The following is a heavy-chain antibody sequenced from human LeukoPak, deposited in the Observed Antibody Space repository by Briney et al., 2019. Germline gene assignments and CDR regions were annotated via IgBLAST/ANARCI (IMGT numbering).Heavy chain of an antibody. CDR1: GFTVSSNY. CDR3: ARARCSSTRCYSGAEYNWFDP. D-gene: IGHD2-2*02. Sequence: GGSLRLSCAASGFTVSSNYMSWVRQAPGKGLEWVSIIYSGGRTYYADSVKGRFTISRDNSKNTLYLQMNSLKAEDTAVYYCARARCSSTRCYSGAEYNWFDPWGQGTLVTVSS. J-gene: IGHJ5*02. V-gene: IGHV3-66*02. CDR2: IYSGGRT.